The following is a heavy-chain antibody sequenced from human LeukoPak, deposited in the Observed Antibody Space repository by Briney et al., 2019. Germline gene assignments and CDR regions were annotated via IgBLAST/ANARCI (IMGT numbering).Heavy chain of an antibody. D-gene: IGHD6-6*01. CDR2: IRGVGDRT. J-gene: IGHJ5*02. CDR1: GFTFSSYA. Sequence: GGSLRLSCAASGFTFSSYAMSWVRQAPGKGLEWVSGIRGVGDRTSYTDSVKGRFTISRDNSKNTLYLQMNSLRAEDTAVYYCAKGLGEYSRRPGWFDPWGQGTLVTVSS. V-gene: IGHV3-23*01. CDR3: AKGLGEYSRRPGWFDP.